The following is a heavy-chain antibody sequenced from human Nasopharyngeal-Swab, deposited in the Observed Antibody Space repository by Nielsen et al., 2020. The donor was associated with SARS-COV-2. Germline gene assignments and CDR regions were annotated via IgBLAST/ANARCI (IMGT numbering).Heavy chain of an antibody. V-gene: IGHV4-59*01. CDR1: GGSISSYY. D-gene: IGHD3-9*01. CDR3: ARRYFDSLYGMDV. CDR2: MYYSGST. Sequence: GSLRLSCTVSGGSISSYYWSWIRQPPGKGLDWFGYMYYSGSTKYNPSLKSRVTISVDRSKNQFSLRLSSVTAADTAVYYCARRYFDSLYGMDVWGQGTTVTVSS. J-gene: IGHJ6*02.